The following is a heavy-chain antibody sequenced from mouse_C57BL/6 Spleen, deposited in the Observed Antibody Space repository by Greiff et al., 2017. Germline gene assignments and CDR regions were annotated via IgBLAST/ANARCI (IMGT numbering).Heavy chain of an antibody. D-gene: IGHD2-2*01. Sequence: VQLQQSGPELVKPGASVKISCKASGYTFTDYYMNWVKQSHGKSLEWIGDINPNNGGTSYNQKFKGKATLTVDKSSSTAYMELRSLTSEDSAVYYCARWGVYYGYLYYCDYGGQGTTLTVSS. CDR2: INPNNGGT. J-gene: IGHJ2*01. CDR1: GYTFTDYY. V-gene: IGHV1-26*01. CDR3: ARWGVYYGYLYYCDY.